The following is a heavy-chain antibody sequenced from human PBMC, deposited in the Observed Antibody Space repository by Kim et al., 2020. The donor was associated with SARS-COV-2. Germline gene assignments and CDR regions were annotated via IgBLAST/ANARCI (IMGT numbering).Heavy chain of an antibody. D-gene: IGHD3-22*01. CDR3: ARQLVGVSSGYYLDY. CDR2: IYYSGST. V-gene: IGHV4-39*01. CDR1: GGSISSSSYY. Sequence: SETLSLTCTVSGGSISSSSYYWGWIRQPPGKGLEWIGSIYYSGSTYYNPSLKSRVTMSVDTSKNQFSLKLSSVTAADTAVYYCARQLVGVSSGYYLDYWGQRTPVTVSS. J-gene: IGHJ4*02.